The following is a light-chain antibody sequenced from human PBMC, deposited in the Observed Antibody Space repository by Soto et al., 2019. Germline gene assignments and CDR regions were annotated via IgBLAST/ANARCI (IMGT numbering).Light chain of an antibody. CDR3: SSYTSSSTYV. CDR1: ISDVGGYNY. Sequence: QSALTQPASVSGSPGQSITISCTGTISDVGGYNYVSWYQQHPGKAPKLMICDATNRPSGVSNRFSGSKSGSTASLTISGLQAEDEADYYCSSYTSSSTYVFGTGTKVTVL. J-gene: IGLJ1*01. V-gene: IGLV2-14*01. CDR2: DAT.